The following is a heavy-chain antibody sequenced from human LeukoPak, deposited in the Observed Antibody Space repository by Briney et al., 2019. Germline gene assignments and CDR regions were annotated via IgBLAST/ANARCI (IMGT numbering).Heavy chain of an antibody. D-gene: IGHD6-13*01. V-gene: IGHV3-7*05. CDR3: ARYSSSWHAYDI. Sequence: PGGSLRLSCAASGFTFSSYWMSWVRQAPGKGLQWVANIKQDGSEKYYVDSVKGRFTISRDNAKNSLSLQVNSLRAEDTAVYYCARYSSSWHAYDIWGQGTMVTVSA. CDR2: IKQDGSEK. CDR1: GFTFSSYW. J-gene: IGHJ3*02.